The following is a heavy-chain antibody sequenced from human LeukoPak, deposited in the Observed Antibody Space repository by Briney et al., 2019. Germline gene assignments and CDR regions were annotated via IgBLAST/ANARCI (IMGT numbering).Heavy chain of an antibody. J-gene: IGHJ3*02. V-gene: IGHV4-39*07. CDR1: GGSISSSSYY. D-gene: IGHD3-9*01. CDR2: IYYSGST. CDR3: ARGREGGVRYFDWLEKVDAFDI. Sequence: PSETLSLTCTVSGGSISSSSYYWGWIRQPPGKGLEWIGSIYYSGSTYYNPSLKSRVTISVDTSKNQFSLKLSSVTAADTAVYYCARGREGGVRYFDWLEKVDAFDIWGQGTMVTVPS.